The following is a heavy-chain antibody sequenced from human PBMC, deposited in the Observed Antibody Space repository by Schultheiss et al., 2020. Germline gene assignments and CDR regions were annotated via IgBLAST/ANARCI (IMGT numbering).Heavy chain of an antibody. D-gene: IGHD3-3*01. CDR1: GYTFTSYD. CDR3: ARGVSHLGVRFLEWLYAGHYYGMDV. V-gene: IGHV1-8*01. CDR2: MNPNSGNT. J-gene: IGHJ6*02. Sequence: ASVKVSCKASGYTFTSYDINWVRQATGQGLEWMGWMNPNSGNTGYAQKFQGRVTMTRNTSISTAYMELSSLRSEDTAVYYCARGVSHLGVRFLEWLYAGHYYGMDVWCQGTTVTVSS.